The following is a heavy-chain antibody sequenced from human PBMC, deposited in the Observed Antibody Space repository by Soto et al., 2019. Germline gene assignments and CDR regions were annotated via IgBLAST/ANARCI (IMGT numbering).Heavy chain of an antibody. CDR1: GFTFSSYG. D-gene: IGHD6-19*01. J-gene: IGHJ1*01. Sequence: QVQLVESGGGVVQPGRSLRLSCAASGFTFSSYGMHWVRQAPGKGLEWVAVISYDGSNKYYADSVKGRITISRDNSKNPLYLPMNCLRAEATAVYYCAKDPLAVDGFAEYFQHWGQGTLVTVSS. CDR2: ISYDGSNK. V-gene: IGHV3-30*18. CDR3: AKDPLAVDGFAEYFQH.